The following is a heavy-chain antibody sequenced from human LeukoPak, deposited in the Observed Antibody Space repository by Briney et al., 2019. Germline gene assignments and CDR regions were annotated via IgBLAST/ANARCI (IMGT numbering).Heavy chain of an antibody. Sequence: GGSLRLSCAASGLTFSSFGMHWVRQTPGKGLDWVAFIRYDVSNKYYADSVKGRFTISRDNSKNTLNLQMNSLRTEDTAMYFCAKDRGDYTDWFDPWGQGTLVTVSS. CDR2: IRYDVSNK. CDR1: GLTFSSFG. V-gene: IGHV3-30*02. D-gene: IGHD4-17*01. CDR3: AKDRGDYTDWFDP. J-gene: IGHJ5*02.